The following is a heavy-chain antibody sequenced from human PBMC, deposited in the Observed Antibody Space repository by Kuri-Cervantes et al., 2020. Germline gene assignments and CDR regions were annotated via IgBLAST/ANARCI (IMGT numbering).Heavy chain of an antibody. CDR3: ARAIGYYDSGKGKYYYYYMDV. CDR1: GYTFTSYD. CDR2: MNPNSGNT. J-gene: IGHJ6*03. D-gene: IGHD3-10*01. V-gene: IGHV1-8*01. Sequence: ASVKVSCKASGYTFTSYDINWVRQATGQGLEWMGWMNPNSGNTGYAQKFQGRVTITADKSTSTAYMELSSLRSEDTAVYFCARAIGYYDSGKGKYYYYYMDVWGKGTTVTV.